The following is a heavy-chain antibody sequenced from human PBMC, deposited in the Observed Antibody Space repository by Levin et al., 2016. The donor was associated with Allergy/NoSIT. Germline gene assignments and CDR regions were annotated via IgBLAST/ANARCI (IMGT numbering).Heavy chain of an antibody. CDR3: ARRWRDGYNLIDY. V-gene: IGHV5-51*01. D-gene: IGHD5-24*01. CDR2: IYPGDSDT. J-gene: IGHJ4*02. Sequence: VRQMPGKGLEWMGIIYPGDSDTRYSPSFQGQVTISADKSISTAYLQWSSLKASDTAMYYCARRWRDGYNLIDYWGQGTLVTVSS.